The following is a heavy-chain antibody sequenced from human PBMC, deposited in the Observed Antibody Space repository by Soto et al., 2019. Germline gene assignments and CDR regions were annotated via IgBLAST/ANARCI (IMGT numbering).Heavy chain of an antibody. V-gene: IGHV3-23*01. Sequence: GGSLRLSCAASGFTFSDYAMAWVRQAPGKGLEWVSAHSCSGDSTYYADSVKGRFTISRDNSKNTLYPQMNSLRGEDTAVYYCAKETDIAVAATGGFDYWGQGTLVTVSS. CDR3: AKETDIAVAATGGFDY. D-gene: IGHD6-19*01. CDR1: GFTFSDYA. CDR2: HSCSGDST. J-gene: IGHJ4*02.